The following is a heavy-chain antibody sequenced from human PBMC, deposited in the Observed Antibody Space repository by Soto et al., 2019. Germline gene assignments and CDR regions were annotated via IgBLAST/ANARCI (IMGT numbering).Heavy chain of an antibody. V-gene: IGHV4-59*01. Sequence: SETLSLTCTVSGGSISSYYWSWIRQPPGKGLEWIGYIYYSGSTNYNPSLKSRVTISVDTSKNQFSLKLSSVTAADTAVYYCARDHDTIFGVGNAGHNWFDPWGQGTLVTVSS. CDR2: IYYSGST. CDR1: GGSISSYY. D-gene: IGHD3-3*01. J-gene: IGHJ5*02. CDR3: ARDHDTIFGVGNAGHNWFDP.